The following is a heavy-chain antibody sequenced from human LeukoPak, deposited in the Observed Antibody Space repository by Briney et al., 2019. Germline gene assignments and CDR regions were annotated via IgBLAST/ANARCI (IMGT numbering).Heavy chain of an antibody. CDR1: GFTFSSYG. J-gene: IGHJ6*03. Sequence: GGSLRLSCAASGFTFSSYGVSWVRQAPGKGLEWVSAISGNGGSTYYADSVKGRFTISRDNSKNTLYLHMNSLRAEDTAVYYCAKTTGYGYYYMDVWGKGTTVTISS. CDR2: ISGNGGST. D-gene: IGHD3-9*01. V-gene: IGHV3-23*01. CDR3: AKTTGYGYYYMDV.